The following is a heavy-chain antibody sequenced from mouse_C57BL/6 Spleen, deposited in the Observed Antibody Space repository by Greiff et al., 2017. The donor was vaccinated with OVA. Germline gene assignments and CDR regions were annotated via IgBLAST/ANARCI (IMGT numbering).Heavy chain of an antibody. V-gene: IGHV5-6*01. CDR2: ISSGGSYT. Sequence: EVMLVESGGDLVKPGGSLKLSCAASGFTFSSYGMSWVRQTPDKRLEWVATISSGGSYTYYPDSVKGRFTISRDNAKNTLYLQMSSLKSEDTAMYYCARHTTVDPWFAYWGQGTLVTVSA. J-gene: IGHJ3*01. D-gene: IGHD1-1*01. CDR1: GFTFSSYG. CDR3: ARHTTVDPWFAY.